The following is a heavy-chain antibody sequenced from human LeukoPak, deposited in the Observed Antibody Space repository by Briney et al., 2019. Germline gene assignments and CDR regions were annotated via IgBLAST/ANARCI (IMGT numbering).Heavy chain of an antibody. CDR1: GYTFTSYY. CDR2: INPSADST. V-gene: IGHV1-46*01. Sequence: ASVKVSCKASGYTFTSYYMHWVRQAPGQGLEWMGLINPSADSTTYAQKFQARVTFTRDTSTSTVYMELSSLRSEDTAVYYCAREWVGAVRYWDYWGQGTLVTVSS. CDR3: AREWVGAVRYWDY. D-gene: IGHD1-26*01. J-gene: IGHJ4*02.